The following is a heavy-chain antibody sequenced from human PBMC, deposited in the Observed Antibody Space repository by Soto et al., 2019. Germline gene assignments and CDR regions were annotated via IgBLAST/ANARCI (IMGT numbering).Heavy chain of an antibody. J-gene: IGHJ1*01. Sequence: PGGSLRLSCAASGFTFSTFAMSWVRKAPGKGLEWVSTFSVFGGNTFYADSVKGRFTISRDNSKSTLYLQINSLRVDDTAVYYCVKIGGGNLPKPFHLWGQGSLVTGSS. CDR1: GFTFSTFA. CDR2: FSVFGGNT. D-gene: IGHD3-16*01. CDR3: VKIGGGNLPKPFHL. V-gene: IGHV3-23*01.